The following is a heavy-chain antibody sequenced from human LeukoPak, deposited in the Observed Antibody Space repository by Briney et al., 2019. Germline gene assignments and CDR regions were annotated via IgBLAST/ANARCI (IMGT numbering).Heavy chain of an antibody. Sequence: GGSLRLSCAASGFTFSSYSRNWVRQAPGKGLEWVSYISSSSSTIYYADSVKGRFTISRDNAKNSLYLQMNGLRAEDTAVYYCARDSGHPEDYYDSRGYYFDYWGQGTLVTVSS. CDR1: GFTFSSYS. D-gene: IGHD3-22*01. CDR3: ARDSGHPEDYYDSRGYYFDY. CDR2: ISSSSSTI. J-gene: IGHJ4*02. V-gene: IGHV3-48*04.